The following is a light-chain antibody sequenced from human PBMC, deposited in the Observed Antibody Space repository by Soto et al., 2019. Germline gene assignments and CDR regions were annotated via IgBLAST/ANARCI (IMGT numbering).Light chain of an antibody. CDR1: QSIISY. Sequence: DIQMTQSPSSLSASVGDRVTITCRASQSIISYLNWYQQKPGKAPKLLIYAASSLQSGVPSRFSGSGSGTDFTLSISSLQPEDFATYYCQQSYSIPPTVGGGTKVDIK. J-gene: IGKJ4*01. V-gene: IGKV1-39*01. CDR3: QQSYSIPPT. CDR2: AAS.